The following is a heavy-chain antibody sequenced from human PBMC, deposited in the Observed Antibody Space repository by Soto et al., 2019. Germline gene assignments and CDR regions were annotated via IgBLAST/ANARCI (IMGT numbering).Heavy chain of an antibody. V-gene: IGHV1-18*04. CDR2: ISAYNGNT. Sequence: GASVKVSCKASGYTFTSYGISWVRQAPGQGLEWMGWISAYNGNTNYAQKLQGRVTMTTDTSTSTAYMELRSLRSDDTAVYYCARLPSPEGIAVANYYYGMDVWGQGTTVTVSS. D-gene: IGHD6-19*01. J-gene: IGHJ6*02. CDR1: GYTFTSYG. CDR3: ARLPSPEGIAVANYYYGMDV.